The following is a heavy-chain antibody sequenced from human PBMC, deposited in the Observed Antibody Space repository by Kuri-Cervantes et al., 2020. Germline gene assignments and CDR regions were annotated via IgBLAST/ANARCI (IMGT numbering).Heavy chain of an antibody. CDR2: IKRDGSGT. CDR1: GFTYSDHY. V-gene: IGHV3-74*03. D-gene: IGHD6-25*01. J-gene: IGHJ5*02. CDR3: AKDYSGAIFALNNWFDP. Sequence: GESLKISCAASGFTYSDHYMNWVRQAPGKGLEWVARIKRDGSGTAYVDSVKDRFTISRDNAKNTLYLQMNSLRAEDTAVYYCAKDYSGAIFALNNWFDPWGQGTLVTVSS.